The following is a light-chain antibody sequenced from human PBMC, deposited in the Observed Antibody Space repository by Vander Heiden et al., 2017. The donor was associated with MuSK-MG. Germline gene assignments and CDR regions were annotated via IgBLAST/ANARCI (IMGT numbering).Light chain of an antibody. CDR2: DAS. CDR3: LLYSSLGLT. V-gene: IGKV3-20*01. CDR1: QSVTSSY. J-gene: IGKJ3*01. Sequence: EIVFTQSPGTLSLSPGERASLSCRASQSVTSSYLAWYQQKPVQAPRLLVYDASSSVTHLPDRYSRRAPRRDFSLSISRLELEHIAVYYCLLYSSLGLTLGPWTNLDL.